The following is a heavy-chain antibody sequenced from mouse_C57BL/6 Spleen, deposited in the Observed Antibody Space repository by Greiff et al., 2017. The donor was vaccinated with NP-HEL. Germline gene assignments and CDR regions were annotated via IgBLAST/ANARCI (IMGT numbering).Heavy chain of an antibody. CDR2: IDPSDSYT. J-gene: IGHJ3*01. D-gene: IGHD2-1*01. CDR3: AREGGNYGAWFAY. Sequence: QVQLQQPGAELVKPGASVKLSCKASGYTFTSYWMQWVKQRPGQGLEWIGEIDPSDSYTNYNEKFKSKATLTVDKSSSTAYMQLSSLTSEDSAVYYCAREGGNYGAWFAYWGQGTLVTVSA. CDR1: GYTFTSYW. V-gene: IGHV1-50*01.